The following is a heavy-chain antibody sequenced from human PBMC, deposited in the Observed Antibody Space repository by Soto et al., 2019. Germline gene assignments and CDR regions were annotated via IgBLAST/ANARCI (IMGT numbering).Heavy chain of an antibody. Sequence: VQLQESGPGLVRPSETLSLTCTVSGGSISSGNFYWSWIRQPPGKGLEWIGYIYFSGSTSYSPSRKSRLTISLHTSNNQFSLKLTSVTAADTVVYYCAHDSHGGNTYFDLWGQGALVTVSS. D-gene: IGHD1-26*01. V-gene: IGHV4-30-4*01. CDR1: GGSISSGNFY. J-gene: IGHJ4*02. CDR3: AHDSHGGNTYFDL. CDR2: IYFSGST.